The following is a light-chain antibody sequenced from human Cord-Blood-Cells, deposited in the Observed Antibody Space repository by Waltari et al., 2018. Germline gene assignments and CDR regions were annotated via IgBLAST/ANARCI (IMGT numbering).Light chain of an antibody. Sequence: ATLSCRASQSVSSSYLAWYQQKPGQAPRLLIYGASSRATGIPDRFSGSGSGTDFTLTISRLEPEDFAVYYCQQYGSSPPTFGPGTKVDIK. J-gene: IGKJ3*01. V-gene: IGKV3-20*01. CDR1: QSVSSSY. CDR3: QQYGSSPPT. CDR2: GAS.